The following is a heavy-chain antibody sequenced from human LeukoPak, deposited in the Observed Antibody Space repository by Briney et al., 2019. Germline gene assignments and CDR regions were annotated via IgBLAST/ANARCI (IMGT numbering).Heavy chain of an antibody. J-gene: IGHJ4*02. CDR3: ASQGIAAAGTEDY. Sequence: GGSLRLSCAGSGFTFSDSWMNWVRQAPGKGLEWVATMNQNGDQTNYADSVRGRFTISRDNAKNSLYLQMNSLRAEDTAVYYCASQGIAAAGTEDYWGQGTLVTVSS. CDR2: MNQNGDQT. V-gene: IGHV3-7*02. D-gene: IGHD6-13*01. CDR1: GFTFSDSW.